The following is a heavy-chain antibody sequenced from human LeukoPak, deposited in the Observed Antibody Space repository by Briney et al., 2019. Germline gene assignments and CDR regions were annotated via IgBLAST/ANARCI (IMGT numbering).Heavy chain of an antibody. D-gene: IGHD5-24*01. Sequence: GGSLRLSCAASGSTVSSSYMIWVRQAPGKGLEWVSVIYSGGYTYYADSVKGRFTISRDHSKNTLYLQMDSLRAEDTAVYYCARENGYKVFDYWGQGTLVTVSS. CDR3: ARENGYKVFDY. J-gene: IGHJ4*02. CDR2: IYSGGYT. CDR1: GSTVSSSY. V-gene: IGHV3-53*01.